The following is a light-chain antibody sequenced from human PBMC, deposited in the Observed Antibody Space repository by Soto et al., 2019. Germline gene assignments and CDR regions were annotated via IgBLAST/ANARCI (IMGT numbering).Light chain of an antibody. CDR3: QSYDSSLSGSV. Sequence: QSVLTQPPSVSGAPGQRVTISCTGSSSNIGANYDVHWYQHLPGTAPKLLIYVNINRPSGVPDRFSGSKSGTSASLAITGLKAEDAADYYCQSYDSSLSGSVFGGGTKVTVL. CDR1: SSNIGANYD. J-gene: IGLJ3*02. V-gene: IGLV1-40*01. CDR2: VNI.